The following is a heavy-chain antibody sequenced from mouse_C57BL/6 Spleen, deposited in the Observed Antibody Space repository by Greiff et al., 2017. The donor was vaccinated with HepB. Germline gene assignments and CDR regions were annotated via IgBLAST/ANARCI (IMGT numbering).Heavy chain of an antibody. CDR1: GYTFTDYY. J-gene: IGHJ4*01. CDR2: IYPGSGNT. Sequence: VQLQQSGAELVRPGASVKLSCKASGYTFTDYYINWVKQRPGQGLEWIARIYPGSGNTYYNEKFKGKATLTAEKSSSTAYMQLSSLTSEDSAVYVCARDYYAMDYWGQGTSVTVSS. CDR3: ARDYYAMDY. V-gene: IGHV1-76*01.